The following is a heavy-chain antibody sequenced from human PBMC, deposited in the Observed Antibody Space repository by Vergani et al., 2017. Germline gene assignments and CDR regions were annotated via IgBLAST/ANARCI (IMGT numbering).Heavy chain of an antibody. CDR3: TTACGLYYLHGEYFQY. J-gene: IGHJ1*01. D-gene: IGHD3-10*01. CDR1: GFTFDTYT. V-gene: IGHV3-23*01. CDR2: ISSGGGDI. Sequence: EVQLLESGGGLVQPGGSRRLSCAGAGFTFDTYTMAYVRQAPGKGLEWVATISSGGGDIFYADSVKGRFTISRDNSKNTLFLQMNSLKDEDTAVYYCTTACGLYYLHGEYFQYWGWGTLVSVSS.